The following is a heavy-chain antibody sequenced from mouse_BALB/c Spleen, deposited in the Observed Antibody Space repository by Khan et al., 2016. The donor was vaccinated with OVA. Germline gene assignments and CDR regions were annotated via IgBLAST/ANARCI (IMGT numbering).Heavy chain of an antibody. J-gene: IGHJ2*01. CDR2: IFPGGGYT. V-gene: IGHV1-63*02. Sequence: VQLQQSGAELVRPGTSVKMSCKAAGYTFTNYWIGWVKQRPGHGLEWIGDIFPGGGYTNYDEKFKGMATLTTDTSSRTASMQLSSLTSEDSAIYYFTRRGAARATWDFFDYWGQGTTLTVSS. CDR3: TRRGAARATWDFFDY. D-gene: IGHD3-1*01. CDR1: GYTFTNYW.